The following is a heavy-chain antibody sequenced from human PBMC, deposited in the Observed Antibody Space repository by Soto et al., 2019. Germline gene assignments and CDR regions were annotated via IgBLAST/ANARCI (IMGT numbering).Heavy chain of an antibody. J-gene: IGHJ3*02. CDR3: AKDLRGLWFGEFSDAFDI. D-gene: IGHD3-10*01. Sequence: EVQMLESGGGLVQPGGSLRLSCAASGFTFSSYAMSWVRQAPGKGLEWVSAISGSGGSTYYADSVKGRFTISRDNSKNTLYLQMNSLGAEDTAVYYCAKDLRGLWFGEFSDAFDIWGQGTMVTVSS. CDR1: GFTFSSYA. V-gene: IGHV3-23*01. CDR2: ISGSGGST.